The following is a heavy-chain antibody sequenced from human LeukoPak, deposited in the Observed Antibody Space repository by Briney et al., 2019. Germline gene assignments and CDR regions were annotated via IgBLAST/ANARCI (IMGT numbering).Heavy chain of an antibody. V-gene: IGHV3-53*05. CDR2: IYSGGST. CDR1: GFTVSSNY. J-gene: IGHJ4*02. Sequence: GGSLRLSCAASGFTVSSNYMSWVRQAPGKGLEWVSVIYSGGSTYYADSVKGRFTISRDNSKNTLYLQMNSLRAEDTAVYYCARVGVDYYDSSGYYPFDYWGQGTLVTVSS. D-gene: IGHD3-22*01. CDR3: ARVGVDYYDSSGYYPFDY.